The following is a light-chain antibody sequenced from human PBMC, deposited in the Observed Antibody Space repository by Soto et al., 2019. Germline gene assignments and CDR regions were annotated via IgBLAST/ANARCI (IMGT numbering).Light chain of an antibody. CDR1: QSVLYSSNNKNY. CDR2: WAS. V-gene: IGKV4-1*01. Sequence: DIVMTQSPDSLAVSLGERATINCKSSQSVLYSSNNKNYLAWYQQKPGQPPKLLIYWASTRESGVPDRFSGSEYGTDFTLTISSLQAEDVAVYYGQQYYSTPLPFGGGTKVEIK. J-gene: IGKJ4*01. CDR3: QQYYSTPLP.